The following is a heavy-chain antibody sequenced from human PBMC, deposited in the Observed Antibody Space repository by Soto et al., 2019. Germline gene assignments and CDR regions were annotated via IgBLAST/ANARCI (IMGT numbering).Heavy chain of an antibody. CDR2: TYYRSKWYN. V-gene: IGHV6-1*01. D-gene: IGHD3-22*01. Sequence: SQTLSLTCAISGDSVSSNSAAWNWIRQSPSRGLEWLGRTYYRSKWYNDYVVSVKSRITINPDTSKNQFSLQLNSVTPEDTAVYYCASQYYDTNDWSFDYWGQGTLVTVSS. J-gene: IGHJ4*02. CDR1: GDSVSSNSAA. CDR3: ASQYYDTNDWSFDY.